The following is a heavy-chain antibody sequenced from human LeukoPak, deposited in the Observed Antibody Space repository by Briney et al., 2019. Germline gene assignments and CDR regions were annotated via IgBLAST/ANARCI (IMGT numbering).Heavy chain of an antibody. Sequence: PSETLSLTCTVSGGSISSYYWNWIRQPPGKGLEWIGYIYYTGSTNYNPSLKSRVTISVDTSKNQFSLKLNSVTATDTAVYYCARPGTSRYYFYGMDVWGQGTTVTVSS. D-gene: IGHD1/OR15-1a*01. CDR3: ARPGTSRYYFYGMDV. CDR2: IYYTGST. J-gene: IGHJ6*02. V-gene: IGHV4-59*08. CDR1: GGSISSYY.